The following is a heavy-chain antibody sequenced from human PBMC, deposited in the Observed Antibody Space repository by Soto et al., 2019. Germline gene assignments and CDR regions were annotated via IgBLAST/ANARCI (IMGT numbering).Heavy chain of an antibody. D-gene: IGHD1-1*01. CDR2: ISSGSDAI. CDR3: ASWAGGNWLGPFDY. CDR1: GFTFSSHS. J-gene: IGHJ4*02. Sequence: GESLKISCTVSGFTFSSHSMNWVRQAPGKGLEWISYISSGSDAIYYADSVKGRFTISRDNAKNSLYLQMNSLRPEDTAVYYCASWAGGNWLGPFDYWGQGTLVTVSS. V-gene: IGHV3-48*01.